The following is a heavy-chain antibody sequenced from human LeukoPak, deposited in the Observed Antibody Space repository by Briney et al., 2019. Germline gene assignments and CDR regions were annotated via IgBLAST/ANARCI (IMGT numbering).Heavy chain of an antibody. CDR1: GFNFRDYS. J-gene: IGHJ5*02. D-gene: IGHD3-10*01. CDR3: ARDLHYYGSGP. V-gene: IGHV3-21*01. CDR2: ISGTSSYM. Sequence: GGSLRLSCVAYGFNFRDYSMNWVRQAPGKGLDWVSGISGTSSYMYYGDSVKGRFTVSRDNAKNSLYLQMESLRVEDTAVYYCARDLHYYGSGPWGQGTLSPSPQ.